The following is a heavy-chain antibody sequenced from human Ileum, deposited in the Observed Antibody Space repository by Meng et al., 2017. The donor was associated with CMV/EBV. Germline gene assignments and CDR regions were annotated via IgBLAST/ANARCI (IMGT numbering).Heavy chain of an antibody. J-gene: IGHJ6*02. CDR3: ARHDYCSSTSCSPYGFYSCGMDV. CDR2: IYPGDSDT. CDR1: GYSFTSYW. V-gene: IGHV5-51*01. D-gene: IGHD2-2*01. Sequence: GESLKIPRKGSGYSFTSYWIGRVRQMPGKGLEWMGIIYPGDSDTRYSPSLQGQVTISADKHISTAYLQWSSLKASDTAMYYCARHDYCSSTSCSPYGFYSCGMDVWGQGTTVTVSS.